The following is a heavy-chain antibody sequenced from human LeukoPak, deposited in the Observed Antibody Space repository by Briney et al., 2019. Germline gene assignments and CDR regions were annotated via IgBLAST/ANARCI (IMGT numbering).Heavy chain of an antibody. CDR1: GGSISNSNYF. J-gene: IGHJ5*02. CDR3: ARVAEYTTGWYQWFDP. Sequence: PSETLSLTCTVSGGSISNSNYFWGWIRQPPGQGLEWIGSVYHDESTYYNPSLKSRVTISIDTPKNQFSLKLTSVTAADTAIYYCARVAEYTTGWYQWFDPWGQGTLVTVSS. CDR2: VYHDEST. D-gene: IGHD6-19*01. V-gene: IGHV4-39*07.